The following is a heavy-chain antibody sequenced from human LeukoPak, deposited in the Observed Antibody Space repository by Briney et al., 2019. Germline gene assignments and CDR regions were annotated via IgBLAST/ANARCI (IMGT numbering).Heavy chain of an antibody. J-gene: IGHJ1*01. CDR1: GGTFSSYA. CDR3: ASRAPYSGSYYSAEYFQH. D-gene: IGHD1-26*01. V-gene: IGHV1-69*04. Sequence: SVKVSCKASGGTFSSYAISWVRQAPGQGLEWMGRIIPILGIANYAQKFQGRVTITADKSTSTAYMELSSLRSEDTAVYYCASRAPYSGSYYSAEYFQHWGQGTLVTVSS. CDR2: IIPILGIA.